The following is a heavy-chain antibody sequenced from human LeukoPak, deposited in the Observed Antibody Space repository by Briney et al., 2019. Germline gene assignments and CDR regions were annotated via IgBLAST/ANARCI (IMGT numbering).Heavy chain of an antibody. J-gene: IGHJ4*02. D-gene: IGHD6-13*01. Sequence: KAGGSLRLSCAASGFTFSSYSMNWVRQAPGKGLEWVSSISSSSSYIYYADSVKGRFTISRDNAKNSLYLQMNSLRAEDTAVYYCARDSSSWSWDGIGYSNFDYWGQGTLVTVSS. CDR1: GFTFSSYS. V-gene: IGHV3-21*01. CDR2: ISSSSSYI. CDR3: ARDSSSWSWDGIGYSNFDY.